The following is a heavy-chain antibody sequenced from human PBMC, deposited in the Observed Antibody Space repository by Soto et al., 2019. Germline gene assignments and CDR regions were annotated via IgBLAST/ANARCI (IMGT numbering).Heavy chain of an antibody. V-gene: IGHV6-1*01. CDR3: ARDLGTAAATHYYYVMDV. D-gene: IGHD2-15*01. J-gene: IGHJ6*02. Sequence: SQTLSLTCAISGNSVSSNSAAWNWSRQSPSRGLEWLGRTYYRSKWYNDYAVSVRSRITINPDTSKNQFSLQLNSETPEDTAVYYCARDLGTAAATHYYYVMDVWGQGTPVTVSS. CDR2: TYYRSKWYN. CDR1: GNSVSSNSAA.